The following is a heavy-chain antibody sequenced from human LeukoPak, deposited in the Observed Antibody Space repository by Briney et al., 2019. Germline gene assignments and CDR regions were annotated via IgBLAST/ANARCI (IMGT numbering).Heavy chain of an antibody. J-gene: IGHJ4*02. CDR3: ARGAVAHFDH. D-gene: IGHD6-19*01. Sequence: SQTLSLTCAISGDSVSSNSAAWNWIRQSPSRGLEWLGRTYYRPKWYNDYALSVKSRIIINADTSKNQFSLQVNSVTPEDTAVYYCARGAVAHFDHWGQGTLVTVSS. CDR2: TYYRPKWYN. CDR1: GDSVSSNSAA. V-gene: IGHV6-1*01.